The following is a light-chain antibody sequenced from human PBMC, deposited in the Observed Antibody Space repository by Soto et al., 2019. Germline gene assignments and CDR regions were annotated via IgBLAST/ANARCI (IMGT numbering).Light chain of an antibody. CDR2: DAS. J-gene: IGKJ1*01. Sequence: DIQMTQSPSTLSASVGDRVTITCRASRSISTWLAWYQQKPGKAPNLLIYDASSLESGVPSRFSGSGSGTEFTLTISSLQPDDFATHYCQQYNTYWTFGQGTKVEIK. CDR3: QQYNTYWT. V-gene: IGKV1-5*01. CDR1: RSISTW.